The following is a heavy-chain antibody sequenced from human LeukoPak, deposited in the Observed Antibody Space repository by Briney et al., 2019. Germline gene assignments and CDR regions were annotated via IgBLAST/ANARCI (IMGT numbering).Heavy chain of an antibody. J-gene: IGHJ1*01. D-gene: IGHD6-13*01. Sequence: ASVKVSCKASGYTFTGYYMHWVRQAPGQGLEWMGWINPNSGDTNYAQKFQGRVTMTRDTSISTAYMELSRLRSDDTAVYYCARNGQQVRYFQHWGQGTLVTVSS. CDR3: ARNGQQVRYFQH. CDR2: INPNSGDT. V-gene: IGHV1-2*02. CDR1: GYTFTGYY.